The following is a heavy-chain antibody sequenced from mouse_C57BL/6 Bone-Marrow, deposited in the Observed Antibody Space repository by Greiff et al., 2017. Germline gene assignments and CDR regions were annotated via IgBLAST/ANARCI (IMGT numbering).Heavy chain of an antibody. CDR2: IYPGDGDT. CDR1: GYAFSSSW. V-gene: IGHV1-82*01. Sequence: QVQLQQSGPELVKPGASVKISCKASGYAFSSSWMNWVKQRPGKGLEWIGRIYPGDGDTNYNGKFKGKATLTADKSSSKAYMQLSSLTSEDSAVYFCGFDSSGEDIAYYAMDYWCQGTSVTVSS. D-gene: IGHD3-2*02. J-gene: IGHJ4*01. CDR3: GFDSSGEDIAYYAMDY.